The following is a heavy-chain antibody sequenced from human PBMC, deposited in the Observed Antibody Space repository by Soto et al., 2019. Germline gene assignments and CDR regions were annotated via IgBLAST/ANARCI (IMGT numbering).Heavy chain of an antibody. CDR3: ARACERWGQIVGGFDY. Sequence: QVQLVQSGAEVKKPGASVKVSCKASGYTFTRFGINWVRQAPGQGLEWVGWISGYNGNTNTAEAFQGRVTMTTDTSAATAYMELRSLRPDDTAIYFYARACERWGQIVGGFDYWGQGTLVTVSS. CDR2: ISGYNGNT. CDR1: GYTFTRFG. J-gene: IGHJ4*02. D-gene: IGHD6-6*01. V-gene: IGHV1-18*01.